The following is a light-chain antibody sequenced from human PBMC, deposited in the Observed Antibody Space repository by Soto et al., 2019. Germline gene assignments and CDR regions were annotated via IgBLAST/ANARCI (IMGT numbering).Light chain of an antibody. Sequence: SYELTQPPSVSVSPGQTATITCSGAALPIQYAYWYQQKPGQAPVLLIYKDSERPSGIPERFSGSSSGTTVTLTISGVQAEDEADYYCQSAHSSGTYTVFGGGTKLTVL. CDR3: QSAHSSGTYTV. V-gene: IGLV3-25*03. CDR2: KDS. J-gene: IGLJ2*01. CDR1: ALPIQY.